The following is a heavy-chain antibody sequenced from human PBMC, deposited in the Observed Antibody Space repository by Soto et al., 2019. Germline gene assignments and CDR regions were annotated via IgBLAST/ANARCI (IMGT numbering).Heavy chain of an antibody. J-gene: IGHJ4*02. CDR3: ARDVDYGDSQDY. Sequence: GGSLRLSCAASGFTFISYSMNWVRQAPGKGLEWVSTISHSSSYIYYADSLKGRFTISRDNAKNSLYLQMNSLRADDTAVYYCARDVDYGDSQDYWGQGTLVTVSS. D-gene: IGHD4-17*01. CDR2: ISHSSSYI. CDR1: GFTFISYS. V-gene: IGHV3-21*01.